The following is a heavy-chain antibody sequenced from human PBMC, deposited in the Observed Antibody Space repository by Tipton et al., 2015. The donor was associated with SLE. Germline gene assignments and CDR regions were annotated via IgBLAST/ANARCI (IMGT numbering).Heavy chain of an antibody. J-gene: IGHJ4*02. V-gene: IGHV4-31*03. CDR1: GGSISSGGYY. D-gene: IGHD6-13*01. Sequence: LRLSCTVSGGSISSGGYYWSWIRQHPGKGLEWIGYIYYSGSTYYNPSLKSRVTISVDTSKNQFSLKLSSVTAADTAVYYCARGSIAAAAPDYWGQGTLVTVSS. CDR2: IYYSGST. CDR3: ARGSIAAAAPDY.